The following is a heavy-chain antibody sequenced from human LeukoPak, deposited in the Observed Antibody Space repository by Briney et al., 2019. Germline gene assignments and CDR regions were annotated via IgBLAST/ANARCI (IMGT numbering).Heavy chain of an antibody. CDR2: IRYDGSNK. J-gene: IGHJ4*02. Sequence: GGSLRLACAASGFTFSSYGMHWVRQAPGKGLEWVAFIRYDGSNKYYADSVKGRFTISRDNSKNTLYLQMNSLRAEDTAVYYCAKERDTAMVTIDYWGQGTLVTVSS. V-gene: IGHV3-30*02. D-gene: IGHD5-18*01. CDR3: AKERDTAMVTIDY. CDR1: GFTFSSYG.